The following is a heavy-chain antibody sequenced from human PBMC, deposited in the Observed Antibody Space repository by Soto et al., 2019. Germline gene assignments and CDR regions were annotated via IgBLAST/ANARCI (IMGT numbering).Heavy chain of an antibody. CDR1: GDSVSSNSAA. D-gene: IGHD1-26*01. CDR3: SRAVPIGGSYGGGGYFDY. V-gene: IGHV6-1*01. CDR2: TYYRSKWYN. Sequence: SPTLSLTCAISGDSVSSNSAAWNWIRQSPSRGLEWLGRTYYRSKWYNDYAVSVKSRITINPDTSKNQFSLQLNSVTPEDTAVYYCSRAVPIGGSYGGGGYFDYWGQGTLVTVSS. J-gene: IGHJ4*02.